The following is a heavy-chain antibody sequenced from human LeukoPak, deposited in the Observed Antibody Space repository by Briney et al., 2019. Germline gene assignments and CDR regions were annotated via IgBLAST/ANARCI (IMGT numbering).Heavy chain of an antibody. D-gene: IGHD3-9*01. CDR1: GFTSSMYS. CDR3: VRGPFNFDNY. CDR2: MSRSGHKI. Sequence: RGSLRLSCAPSGFTSSMYSMNCVRPAPGKGLEWVAYMSRSGHKIQYADSVRGRFSISRDDAKKSLYLQMSSLRAEDSAVYYCVRGPFNFDNYWGQGTLVTVSS. V-gene: IGHV3-48*04. J-gene: IGHJ4*02.